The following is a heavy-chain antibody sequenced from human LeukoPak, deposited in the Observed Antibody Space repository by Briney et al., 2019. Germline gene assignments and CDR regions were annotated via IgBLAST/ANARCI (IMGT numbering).Heavy chain of an antibody. J-gene: IGHJ4*02. CDR3: ARGSDCSSTSCYGDYYFDY. V-gene: IGHV4-59*12. CDR2: IYYSGST. D-gene: IGHD2-2*01. CDR1: GGSISSYY. Sequence: SETLSLTCTVSGGSISSYYWSWIRQPPGKGLEWIGYIYYSGSTNYNPSLKSRVTISVDTSKNQFSLKLSSVTAADTAVYYCARGSDCSSTSCYGDYYFDYWGQGTLVTVSS.